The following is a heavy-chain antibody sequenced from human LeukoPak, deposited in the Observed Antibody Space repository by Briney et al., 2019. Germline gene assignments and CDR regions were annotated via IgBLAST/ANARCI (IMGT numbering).Heavy chain of an antibody. D-gene: IGHD3-10*01. Sequence: PGRSLRLSCAASGFTFSSYGMHWVRQAPGKGLGWVAVIWYDGSNKYYADSVKGRFTISRDNSKNTLYLQMNSLRAEDTAVYYCARDARGSDYWGQGTLVTGSS. CDR3: ARDARGSDY. V-gene: IGHV3-33*01. CDR1: GFTFSSYG. CDR2: IWYDGSNK. J-gene: IGHJ4*02.